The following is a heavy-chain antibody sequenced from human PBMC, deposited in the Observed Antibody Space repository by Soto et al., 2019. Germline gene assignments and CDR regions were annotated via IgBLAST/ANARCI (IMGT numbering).Heavy chain of an antibody. CDR3: GEGNSKCGRDDAFDI. CDR2: ISGTGGST. CDR1: GFTFNNYA. Sequence: GGSLRLSCAASGFTFNNYALNWVRQAPGKGLEWVSSISGTGGSTFYAGSAKGRFTISRDNSKNKLFLQMTSLSAADTTVVHCGEGNSKCGRDDAFDIWGQGRMVTVSS. V-gene: IGHV3-23*01. J-gene: IGHJ3*02.